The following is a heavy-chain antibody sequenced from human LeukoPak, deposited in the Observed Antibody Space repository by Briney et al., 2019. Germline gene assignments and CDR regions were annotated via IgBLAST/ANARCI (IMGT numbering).Heavy chain of an antibody. CDR3: AREDSGYDFEF. V-gene: IGHV3-15*01. Sequence: GGSLRLSCAASGFTFSSYAMSWVRQAPGKGLEWVGRIKNKTDGGTTDYDSPVKGIFSISRDASKNTLYLQMNSLRGEDTAVYYCAREDSGYDFEFWGRGTLVTISS. D-gene: IGHD5-12*01. CDR2: IKNKTDGGTT. CDR1: GFTFSSYA. J-gene: IGHJ4*02.